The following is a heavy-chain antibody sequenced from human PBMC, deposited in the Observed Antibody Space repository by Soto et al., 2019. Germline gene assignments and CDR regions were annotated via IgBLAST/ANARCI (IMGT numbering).Heavy chain of an antibody. CDR1: GCSISSSSYY. CDR3: ARQVVVVPAAILDP. V-gene: IGHV4-39*01. D-gene: IGHD2-2*01. Sequence: SETLSLTCTVSGCSISSSSYYWDWIRQPPGKGLEWIGSIYYSGSTYYNPSLKSRVTISVDTSKNQFSLKLSSVTAADTAVYYCARQVVVVPAAILDPWGQGTLVTVSS. J-gene: IGHJ5*02. CDR2: IYYSGST.